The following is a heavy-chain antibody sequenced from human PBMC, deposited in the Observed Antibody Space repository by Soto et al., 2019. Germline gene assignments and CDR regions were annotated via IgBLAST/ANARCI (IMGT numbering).Heavy chain of an antibody. CDR3: ARVRYSSSWYENWFDP. V-gene: IGHV3-53*01. CDR2: IYSGGST. Sequence: PGGSLKLSCAASEFTVSSNYMTWFRQAPWKGLEWVSVIYSGGSTYYADSVKGRFTISRDNSKNTLYLQMNSLRAEDTAVYYCARVRYSSSWYENWFDPWGQGTLVTVSS. D-gene: IGHD6-13*01. J-gene: IGHJ5*02. CDR1: EFTVSSNY.